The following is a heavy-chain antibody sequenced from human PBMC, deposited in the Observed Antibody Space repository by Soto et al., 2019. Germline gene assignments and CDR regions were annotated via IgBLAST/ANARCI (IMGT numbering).Heavy chain of an antibody. J-gene: IGHJ6*02. V-gene: IGHV3-21*01. CDR3: ARDPSGFLYSGSYTSTYYYYGMDV. Sequence: SLRLSCAASGFTFSSYSMNWVRQAPGKGLEWVSSISSSSSYIYYADSVKGRFTISRDNAKNSLYLQMNSLRAEDTAVYYCARDPSGFLYSGSYTSTYYYYGMDVWGQGTTVTVSS. CDR2: ISSSSSYI. D-gene: IGHD1-26*01. CDR1: GFTFSSYS.